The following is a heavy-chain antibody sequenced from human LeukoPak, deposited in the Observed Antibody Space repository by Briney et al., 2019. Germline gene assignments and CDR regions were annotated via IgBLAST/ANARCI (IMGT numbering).Heavy chain of an antibody. Sequence: GGSLRLSCAASGFTFSSYSMNWVRQAPGKGLEWVSYISSSSSTIYYADSVKGRFTISRDNAKNSLYLQMNSLRAEDTAVYYCARERGSGGSWIDAFDIWGQGTMVTVSS. V-gene: IGHV3-48*01. J-gene: IGHJ3*02. CDR1: GFTFSSYS. D-gene: IGHD2-15*01. CDR3: ARERGSGGSWIDAFDI. CDR2: ISSSSSTI.